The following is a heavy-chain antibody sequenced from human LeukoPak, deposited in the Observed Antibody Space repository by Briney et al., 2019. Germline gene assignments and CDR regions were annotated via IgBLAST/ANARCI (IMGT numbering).Heavy chain of an antibody. D-gene: IGHD6-19*01. CDR3: ASGGGWVFFN. Sequence: GGSLRLSCAASGFTFSRHWMSWVRQAPGKGLEWVANIKEDGSEKNYVDSVKGRFTISRDNARNSQFLQMNSLRAEDTAVYYCASGGGWVFFNWGQGTLVTVSS. V-gene: IGHV3-7*01. CDR2: IKEDGSEK. J-gene: IGHJ4*02. CDR1: GFTFSRHW.